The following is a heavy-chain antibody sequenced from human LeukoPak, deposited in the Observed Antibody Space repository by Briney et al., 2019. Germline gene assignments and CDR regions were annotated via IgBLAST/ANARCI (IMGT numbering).Heavy chain of an antibody. D-gene: IGHD6-13*01. CDR1: GFTFSSYG. V-gene: IGHV3-30*02. CDR3: AKDPQMYSTPGAFDI. CDR2: IRYDGSDK. J-gene: IGHJ3*02. Sequence: GGSLRLSCAASGFTFSSYGMHWVRQAPGKGLEWVAFIRYDGSDKYYADSVKGRFTVSRDNSKNTLYLQMNSLRAEDTAVYYCAKDPQMYSTPGAFDIWGQGTMVTVSS.